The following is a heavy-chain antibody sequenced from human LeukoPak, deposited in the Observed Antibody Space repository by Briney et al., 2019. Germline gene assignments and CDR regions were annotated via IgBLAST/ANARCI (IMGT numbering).Heavy chain of an antibody. J-gene: IGHJ6*03. CDR3: AKDRRWIAVAGGYYYYYYMDV. D-gene: IGHD6-19*01. CDR1: GFTFSSYG. CDR2: ISYDGSNK. V-gene: IGHV3-30*18. Sequence: GRSLRFSCAASGFTFSSYGMHWVRQAPGKGLEWSAVISYDGSNKYYADSVKGRFTISRDNSKNTLYLQMNSLRAEDTAVYYCAKDRRWIAVAGGYYYYYYMDVWGKGTTVTVSS.